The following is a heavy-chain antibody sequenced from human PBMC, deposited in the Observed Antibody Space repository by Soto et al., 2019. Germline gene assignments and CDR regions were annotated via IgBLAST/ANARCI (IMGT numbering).Heavy chain of an antibody. CDR2: ISSSSSYI. Sequence: GGSLRLSCAASGFTFSSYSMNWVRQAPGKGLEWVSSISSSSSYIYYADSVKGRFTISRDNAKNSLYLQMNSLRAEDTAVYYCARDLPGGSYYDFWSGSEYYFDYWGQGTLVTVS. J-gene: IGHJ4*02. CDR3: ARDLPGGSYYDFWSGSEYYFDY. CDR1: GFTFSSYS. D-gene: IGHD3-3*01. V-gene: IGHV3-21*01.